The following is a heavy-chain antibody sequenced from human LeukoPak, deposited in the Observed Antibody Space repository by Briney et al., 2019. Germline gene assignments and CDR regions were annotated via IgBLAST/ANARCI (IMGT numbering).Heavy chain of an antibody. J-gene: IGHJ6*03. V-gene: IGHV4-59*01. D-gene: IGHD5-12*01. Sequence: SETLSLTCAVYGGSFSGYYWSWIRQPPGKGLEWIGYIYYSGSTNYNPSLKSRVTISVDTSKNQFSLKLSSVTAADTAVYYCAGSSGYDYYYYYYMDVWGKGTTVTVSS. CDR2: IYYSGST. CDR1: GGSFSGYY. CDR3: AGSSGYDYYYYYYMDV.